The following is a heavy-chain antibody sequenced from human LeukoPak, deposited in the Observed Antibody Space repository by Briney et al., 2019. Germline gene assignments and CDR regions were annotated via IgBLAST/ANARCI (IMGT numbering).Heavy chain of an antibody. CDR2: IYSGGST. J-gene: IGHJ4*02. D-gene: IGHD5-12*01. V-gene: IGHV3-53*01. Sequence: GGSLRLSCAASGFTVSSNYMSWVRQAPGKGLEWVSVIYSGGSTYYADSVKGRFTISRDNSKNTLYLQMNSLRAEDTAVYFCAKGTRGYSGYPIIVDYWGQGTLVTVSS. CDR3: AKGTRGYSGYPIIVDY. CDR1: GFTVSSNY.